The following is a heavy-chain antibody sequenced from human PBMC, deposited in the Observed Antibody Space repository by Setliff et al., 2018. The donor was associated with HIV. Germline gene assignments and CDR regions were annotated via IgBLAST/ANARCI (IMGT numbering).Heavy chain of an antibody. D-gene: IGHD3-16*01. CDR1: GGSINSFY. CDR2: IFASGNT. Sequence: SETLSLTCTVSGGSINSFYWNWVRQPAGRGLEWIGRIFASGNTNYNPSLKSRVTVSADTSKNQFSLKLTSVTAADTAVYYCARGDPFTDFDSWGQGTLVTVSS. CDR3: ARGDPFTDFDS. J-gene: IGHJ4*02. V-gene: IGHV4-4*07.